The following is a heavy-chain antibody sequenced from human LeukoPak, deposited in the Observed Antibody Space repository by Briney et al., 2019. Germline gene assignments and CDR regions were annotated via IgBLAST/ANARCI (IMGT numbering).Heavy chain of an antibody. D-gene: IGHD2-2*01. J-gene: IGHJ4*02. CDR2: IRQDGGAK. CDR3: TTSSDAPANM. Sequence: GGSLRLSCSVSGFTFSTYWMSWVRQAPGKGLEGLANIRQDGGAKYYVDSVRGRFTISRDNAKNSLYLQMNSLRAEDTVLYYCTTSSDAPANMWGQGPLVTVSS. V-gene: IGHV3-7*01. CDR1: GFTFSTYW.